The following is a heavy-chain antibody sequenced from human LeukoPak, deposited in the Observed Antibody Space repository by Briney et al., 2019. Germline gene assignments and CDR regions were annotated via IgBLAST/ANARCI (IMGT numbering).Heavy chain of an antibody. J-gene: IGHJ3*01. CDR2: ISYSGST. D-gene: IGHD2/OR15-2a*01. CDR1: GGPTNSYF. CDR3: VRHLSAGRPAFDV. Sequence: SETLSLTCTVSGGPTNSYFWSWIRQPPGRGLEWIGYISYSGSTNYSPSLQSRVAMSLDTPNNRISLTLTTLTAADTAVYFCVRHLSAGRPAFDVWGQGTMVTVSS. V-gene: IGHV4-59*08.